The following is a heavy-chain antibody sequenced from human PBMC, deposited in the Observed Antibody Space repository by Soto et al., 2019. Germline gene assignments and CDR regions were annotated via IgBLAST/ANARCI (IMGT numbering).Heavy chain of an antibody. D-gene: IGHD3-3*01. CDR3: ARGVYDFWSGYYTGFDY. Sequence: PSETLSLTCAVYGGSFSGYYWSWIRQPPGKGLEWIGEINHSGSTNYNPSLKSRVTISVDTSKNQFSLKLSSVTAADTAVYYCARGVYDFWSGYYTGFDYWGQGTMVTVSS. CDR2: INHSGST. CDR1: GGSFSGYY. J-gene: IGHJ4*02. V-gene: IGHV4-34*01.